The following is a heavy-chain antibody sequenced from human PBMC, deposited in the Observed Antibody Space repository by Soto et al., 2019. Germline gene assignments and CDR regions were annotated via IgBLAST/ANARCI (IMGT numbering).Heavy chain of an antibody. CDR3: ARDVRAAPGYYDH. J-gene: IGHJ4*02. D-gene: IGHD3-9*01. CDR2: IYYSGST. CDR1: GGSVSSGSYY. Sequence: SETLSLTYTVSGGSVSSGSYYWSWIRQPPGKGLEWIGNIYYSGSTKYNPSLKSRVTISVDTSKNQFSLKLSSVTAADTAVYYCARDVRAAPGYYDHWGQGTLVTVSS. V-gene: IGHV4-61*01.